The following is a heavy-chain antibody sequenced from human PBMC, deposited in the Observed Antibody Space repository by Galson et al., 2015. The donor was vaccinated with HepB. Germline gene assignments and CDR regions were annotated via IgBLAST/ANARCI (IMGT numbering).Heavy chain of an antibody. D-gene: IGHD3-22*01. CDR2: ISSSSSYI. V-gene: IGHV3-21*01. J-gene: IGHJ2*01. CDR3: ARDPEGYDSSGYYYSVWYFDL. CDR1: GFTFSSYS. Sequence: SLRLSCAASGFTFSSYSMNWVRQAPGKGLEWVSSISSSSSYIYYADSVKGRFTISRDNAKNSLYLQMNSLRAEDTAVYYCARDPEGYDSSGYYYSVWYFDLWGRGTLVTVSS.